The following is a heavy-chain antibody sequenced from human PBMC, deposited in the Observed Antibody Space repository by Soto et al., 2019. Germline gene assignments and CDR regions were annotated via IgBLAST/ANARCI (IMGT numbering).Heavy chain of an antibody. J-gene: IGHJ5*02. Sequence: ASVKVSCKTSGYTFSNYGITWVRQAPGQPLEWLGWISLYSDSTNYAQKFQGRVSMTTDTSTTTAYMELRSLRSDDTAVYYCARVVPGAEAWFGPWGQGTLVTVSS. V-gene: IGHV1-18*01. CDR1: GYTFSNYG. CDR3: ARVVPGAEAWFGP. CDR2: ISLYSDST. D-gene: IGHD2-2*01.